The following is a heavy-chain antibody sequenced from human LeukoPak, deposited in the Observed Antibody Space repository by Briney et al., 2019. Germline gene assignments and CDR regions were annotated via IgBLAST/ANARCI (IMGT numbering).Heavy chain of an antibody. CDR2: ISVYTGNT. Sequence: ASVKVSCKASGYTFTSYGITWVRQAPGQGLEWMGWISVYTGNTNDAQKLQGRVTMTTDTSTTTAYMELKSLRSDDTAVYYCARPLFTSGYPIYYWGQRTLVTVSS. CDR1: GYTFTSYG. J-gene: IGHJ4*01. D-gene: IGHD3-22*01. CDR3: ARPLFTSGYPIYY. V-gene: IGHV1-18*01.